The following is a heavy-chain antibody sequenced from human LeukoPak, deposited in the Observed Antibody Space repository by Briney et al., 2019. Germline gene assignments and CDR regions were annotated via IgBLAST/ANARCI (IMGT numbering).Heavy chain of an antibody. CDR1: GFPFTAYY. CDR2: INPNSGVT. V-gene: IGHV1-2*02. Sequence: ASVKVSCKASGFPFTAYYINWVRQAPGQGLEWMGWINPNSGVTNSAQKFQGRVTMTRDMSISTSYMELSSLKFDGTAVYYCARDWWGPDIKEAANWFDPWGQGTLVTVSS. J-gene: IGHJ5*02. D-gene: IGHD2-15*01. CDR3: ARDWWGPDIKEAANWFDP.